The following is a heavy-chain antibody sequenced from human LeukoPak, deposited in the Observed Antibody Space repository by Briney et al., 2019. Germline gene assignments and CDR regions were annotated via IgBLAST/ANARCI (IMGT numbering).Heavy chain of an antibody. V-gene: IGHV1-2*02. CDR1: GYIFTGHH. J-gene: IGHJ5*02. CDR2: INPNSGDT. CDR3: AQGLSQDLINWFDP. D-gene: IGHD3-16*01. Sequence: GASVKVSCKTTGYIFTGHHVQWVRQAPGQGLEWLGWINPNSGDTNYAQAFQGRVAMTRDMSINTAYMELSRLTSDDTAVYYCAQGLSQDLINWFDPWGQGTLVTVSS.